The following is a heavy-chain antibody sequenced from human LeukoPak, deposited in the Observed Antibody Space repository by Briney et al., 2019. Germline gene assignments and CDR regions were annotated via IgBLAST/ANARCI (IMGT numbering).Heavy chain of an antibody. CDR1: GGSFSGYY. Sequence: SETLSLTCAVYGGSFSGYYWSWIRQPPGKGLEWIGEINHSGSTNYNPSLKSRITISVDTSKNQFSLKLCSVTAADTAVYYCARGKKHYYYYMDVWGKGTTVTVSS. V-gene: IGHV4-34*01. J-gene: IGHJ6*03. CDR3: ARGKKHYYYYMDV. CDR2: INHSGST.